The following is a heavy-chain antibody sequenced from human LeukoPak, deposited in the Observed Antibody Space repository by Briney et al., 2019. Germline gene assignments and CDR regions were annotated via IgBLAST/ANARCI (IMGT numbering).Heavy chain of an antibody. J-gene: IGHJ4*02. CDR2: INPNSGGT. CDR3: ARDYGDILTGYYGLSFDY. D-gene: IGHD3-9*01. V-gene: IGHV1-2*02. Sequence: ASVKVSCKASGYTFTGDYMHWVRQAPGQGLEWMGWINPNSGGTNYAQKFQGRVTMTRDTSISTAYMELSRLRSDDTAVYYCARDYGDILTGYYGLSFDYWGQGTLVTVSS. CDR1: GYTFTGDY.